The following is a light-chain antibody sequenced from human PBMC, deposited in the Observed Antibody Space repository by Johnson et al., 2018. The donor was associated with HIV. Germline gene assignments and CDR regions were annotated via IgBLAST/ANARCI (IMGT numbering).Light chain of an antibody. CDR3: GTWDDSLSTGGV. CDR1: SSNIGNNY. Sequence: HSVLTQPPSVSAAPGQKVTISCSGSSSNIGNNYVSWYQQLPGTAPKLLIYENNKRPSGIPDRFSGSKSGTSATLGITGLQTGDEADYYCGTWDDSLSTGGVFGAGTKVPVL. CDR2: ENN. V-gene: IGLV1-51*02. J-gene: IGLJ1*01.